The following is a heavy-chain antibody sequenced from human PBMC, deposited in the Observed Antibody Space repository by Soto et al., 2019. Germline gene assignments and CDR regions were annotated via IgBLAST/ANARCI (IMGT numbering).Heavy chain of an antibody. J-gene: IGHJ3*02. CDR3: AISWSYGPGDYYIAFDI. CDR1: GFTFSNYA. V-gene: IGHV3-23*01. CDR2: VTSSDGAT. Sequence: GGCLRLCCADSGFTFSNYAVTWDRKAPGKGLQWVSTVTSSDGATYYADSVRGRFAISRDNSKNALYLQMNGLRAEDTAVYYCAISWSYGPGDYYIAFDIWCQGTMVTVSS. D-gene: IGHD3-10*01.